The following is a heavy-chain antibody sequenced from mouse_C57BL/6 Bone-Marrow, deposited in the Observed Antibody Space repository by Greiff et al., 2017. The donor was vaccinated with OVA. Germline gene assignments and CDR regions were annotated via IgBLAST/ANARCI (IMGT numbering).Heavy chain of an antibody. V-gene: IGHV1-72*01. CDR2: IDPNSGGT. J-gene: IGHJ2*01. CDR1: GYTFTSYW. CDR3: ARGYGSSGDYFDY. Sequence: QVHVKQSGAELVKPGASVKLSCKASGYTFTSYWMHWVKQRPGRGLEWIGRIDPNSGGTKYNEKFKSKATLTVDKPSSTAYMQLSSLTSEDSAVYYCARGYGSSGDYFDYWGQGTTLTVSS. D-gene: IGHD1-1*01.